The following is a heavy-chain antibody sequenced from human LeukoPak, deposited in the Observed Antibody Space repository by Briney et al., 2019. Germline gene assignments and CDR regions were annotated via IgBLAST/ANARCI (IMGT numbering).Heavy chain of an antibody. J-gene: IGHJ5*02. Sequence: GGSLRLSCAASGFIFTTYWMTWVRQAPGKGLEWVANIKQDGSETYYVDSVKGRFTIFRDNTKNSLYLQMTSLRAEDTAVYYCARGGLPSAIDWFDPWGQGTLVTVSS. CDR2: IKQDGSET. V-gene: IGHV3-7*01. CDR3: ARGGLPSAIDWFDP. D-gene: IGHD2-2*02. CDR1: GFIFTTYW.